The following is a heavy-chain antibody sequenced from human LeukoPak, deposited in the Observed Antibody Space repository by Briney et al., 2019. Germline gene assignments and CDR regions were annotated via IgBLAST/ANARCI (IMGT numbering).Heavy chain of an antibody. CDR3: ARAAIVATQNTGVDY. CDR2: INPNSGGT. Sequence: ASVTVSCKASGYTFTGCYMHWVRPAPGKGLAWMGWINPNSGGTNYAQKFQGRVTMTRDTSISTAYMELSRLRSDDTAVYYCARAAIVATQNTGVDYWGQGTLVTVSS. J-gene: IGHJ4*02. V-gene: IGHV1-2*02. CDR1: GYTFTGCY. D-gene: IGHD5-12*01.